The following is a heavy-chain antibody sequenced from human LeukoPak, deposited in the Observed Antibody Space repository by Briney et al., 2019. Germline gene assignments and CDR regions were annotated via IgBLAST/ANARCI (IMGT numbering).Heavy chain of an antibody. CDR2: INHSGST. CDR1: GGSFSGYY. J-gene: IGHJ4*02. D-gene: IGHD3-22*01. V-gene: IGHV4-34*01. CDR3: ARGGGSSGYYTDY. Sequence: SETLSLTCAVYGGSFSGYYWSWIRQPPGKGLEWIEEINHSGSTNYNPSLKSRVTISVDTSKNQFSLKLSSVTAADTAVYYCARGGGSSGYYTDYWGQGTLVTVSS.